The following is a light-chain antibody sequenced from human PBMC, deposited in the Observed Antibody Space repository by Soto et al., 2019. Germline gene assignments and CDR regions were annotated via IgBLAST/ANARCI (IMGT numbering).Light chain of an antibody. CDR1: QSLSNNIS. CDR3: HHYGASPRVT. CDR2: GAS. V-gene: IGKV3-20*01. Sequence: IVLTQSPGTLSLSPGERATLSCSTSQSLSNNISLAWYQQKPGQAPRLLLYGASSRATGIPNRFSGSGSGTDFTLTISRLEPEDFAAFYCHHYGASPRVTFGQGTRLEIK. J-gene: IGKJ5*01.